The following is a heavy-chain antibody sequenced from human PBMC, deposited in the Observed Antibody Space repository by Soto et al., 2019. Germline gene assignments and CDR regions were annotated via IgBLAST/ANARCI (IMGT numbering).Heavy chain of an antibody. CDR1: GGSFIIFA. V-gene: IGHV3-23*01. J-gene: IGHJ4*02. Sequence: GGSLRLSCAASGGSFIIFAMNWVRQATGKGLEWVSGISGGGGSTYYADSVKGRFTISRDNSNNTLYLQMNSLNTEDTAVYYCVRVDKQLGTTFFDHWGQGILVTVSS. D-gene: IGHD1-1*01. CDR3: VRVDKQLGTTFFDH. CDR2: ISGGGGST.